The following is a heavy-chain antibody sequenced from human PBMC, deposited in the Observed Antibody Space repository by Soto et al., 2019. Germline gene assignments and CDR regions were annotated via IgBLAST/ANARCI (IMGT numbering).Heavy chain of an antibody. D-gene: IGHD6-13*01. J-gene: IGHJ4*02. CDR3: ARNFTKVTDNYSSSWYDY. Sequence: PSETLSLTCAVSGYSISSGYYWGWIRQPPGKGLEWIGSIYHSGSTYYNPSLKSRVTISVDTSKNQFSLKLSSVTAADTAVYYCARNFTKVTDNYSSSWYDYWGQGTLVTVSS. CDR2: IYHSGST. CDR1: GYSISSGYY. V-gene: IGHV4-38-2*01.